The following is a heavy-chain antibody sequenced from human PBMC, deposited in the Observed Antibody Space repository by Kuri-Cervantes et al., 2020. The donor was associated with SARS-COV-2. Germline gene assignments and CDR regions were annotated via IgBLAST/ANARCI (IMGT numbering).Heavy chain of an antibody. Sequence: GESLKISFAASGFTFSSYAMSWVRQAPGKGLEWVSAISGSGGSTYYADSVKGRFTISRDNSKNTLYLQMNSLRAEDTAVYYCAKDASTYYDFWSGYYESPGAFDIWGQGTMVTVSS. J-gene: IGHJ3*02. CDR2: ISGSGGST. CDR1: GFTFSSYA. V-gene: IGHV3-23*01. CDR3: AKDASTYYDFWSGYYESPGAFDI. D-gene: IGHD3-3*01.